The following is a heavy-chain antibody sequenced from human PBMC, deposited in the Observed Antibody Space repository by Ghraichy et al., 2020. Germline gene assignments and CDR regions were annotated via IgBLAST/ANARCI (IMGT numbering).Heavy chain of an antibody. Sequence: SQTLSLTCTVSGGSISSYYWSWIRQPPGKGLEWIGYIYYSGSTNYNPSLKSRVTISVDTSKNQFSLKLSSVTAADTAVYYCARVASYHGDPYDYWGQGTLVTVSS. CDR1: GGSISSYY. CDR3: ARVASYHGDPYDY. D-gene: IGHD4-17*01. V-gene: IGHV4-59*01. CDR2: IYYSGST. J-gene: IGHJ4*02.